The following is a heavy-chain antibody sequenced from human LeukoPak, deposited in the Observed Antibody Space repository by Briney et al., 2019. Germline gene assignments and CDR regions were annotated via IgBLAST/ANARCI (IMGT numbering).Heavy chain of an antibody. Sequence: SETLSLTCAVYGGSFSGYWTRQPPGKGLEWIGEINHSGSTHYNLSLRSRVTISVDTSKNQFSLKLSSVTAADTAVYYCAKDGYYGSGSLDVWGKGTTVTVSS. CDR1: GGSFSGY. CDR3: AKDGYYGSGSLDV. CDR2: INHSGST. D-gene: IGHD3-10*01. J-gene: IGHJ6*04. V-gene: IGHV4-34*01.